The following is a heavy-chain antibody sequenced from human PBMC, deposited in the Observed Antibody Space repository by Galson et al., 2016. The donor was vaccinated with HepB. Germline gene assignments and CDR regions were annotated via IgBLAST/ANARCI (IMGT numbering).Heavy chain of an antibody. D-gene: IGHD2-21*01. J-gene: IGHJ5*01. Sequence: SLRLSCAASGFVFSNFGLSWVRQAPGKGLEWVSSLSGSGLSTYYADSVKGRFTISRDNSKNTLYLDMNTLRADDTAVYYCARGSVIHGSRDRDWFELWGQGTLVTVSS. CDR1: GFVFSNFG. CDR3: ARGSVIHGSRDRDWFEL. V-gene: IGHV3-23*01. CDR2: LSGSGLST.